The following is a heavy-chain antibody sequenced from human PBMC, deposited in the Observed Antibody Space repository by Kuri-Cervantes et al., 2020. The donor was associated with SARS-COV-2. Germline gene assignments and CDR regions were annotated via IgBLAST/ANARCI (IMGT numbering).Heavy chain of an antibody. D-gene: IGHD4-11*01. CDR1: GGSISSYY. CDR3: ARTASTVTTNPYRYYFDY. CDR2: IYYSGST. V-gene: IGHV4-59*12. J-gene: IGHJ4*02. Sequence: GSLRLSCTVSGGSISSYYWSWIRQPPGKGLEWIGYIYYSGSTNYNPSLKSRVTISVDTSKNQFPLKLSSVTAADTAVYYCARTASTVTTNPYRYYFDYWGQGTLVTVSS.